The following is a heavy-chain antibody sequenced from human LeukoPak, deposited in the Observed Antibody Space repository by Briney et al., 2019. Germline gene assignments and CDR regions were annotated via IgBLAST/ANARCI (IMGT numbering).Heavy chain of an antibody. CDR2: AYYRSKWYN. D-gene: IGHD1-26*01. V-gene: IGHV6-1*01. CDR3: ARGVVVGATFSGFDI. J-gene: IGHJ3*02. Sequence: SQTLSLTCAISGDRVSSNSATWNWIRPSPSRGLEWLGRAYYRSKWYNDYAVSVKSRITINPGTSKNQFSLQLNSVTPEDTAMYYCARGVVVGATFSGFDIWGQGTMVTVSS. CDR1: GDRVSSNSAT.